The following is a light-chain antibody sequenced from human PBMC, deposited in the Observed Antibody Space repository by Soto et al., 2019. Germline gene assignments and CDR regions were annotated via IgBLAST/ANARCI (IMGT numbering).Light chain of an antibody. Sequence: QSVLTQPRSVSGSLGQSVTISCAGTRSVVGGYNYVSWYQQPPGTAPKLMIYDVSNRPSGVSNRFSGSKSGNTASLTISGLQAEDEADYYCRSYTSSSTLYVFGTGTKVTVL. V-gene: IGLV2-14*01. CDR1: RSVVGGYNY. CDR2: DVS. J-gene: IGLJ1*01. CDR3: RSYTSSSTLYV.